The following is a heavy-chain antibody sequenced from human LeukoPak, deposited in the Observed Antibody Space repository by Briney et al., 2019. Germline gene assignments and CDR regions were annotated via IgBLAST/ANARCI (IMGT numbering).Heavy chain of an antibody. CDR1: GYTFTGYY. CDR2: ISPNSGGT. J-gene: IGHJ5*02. Sequence: ASVKVSCKASGYTFTGYYMHWVRQAPGQGLEWMGWISPNSGGTNYAQKFQGRVTMTRDTSISTAYMELSRLRSDDTAVYYCAREETYYYGSGSYYNEYNWFDPWGQGTLVTVSS. CDR3: AREETYYYGSGSYYNEYNWFDP. D-gene: IGHD3-10*01. V-gene: IGHV1-2*02.